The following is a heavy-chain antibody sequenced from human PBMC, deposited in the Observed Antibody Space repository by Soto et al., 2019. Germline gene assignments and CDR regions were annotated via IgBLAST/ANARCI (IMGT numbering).Heavy chain of an antibody. CDR3: ARHFMPTFPLGYFDY. CDR1: GFTFTGYS. J-gene: IGHJ4*02. V-gene: IGHV3-30-3*01. D-gene: IGHD2-2*01. CDR2: ISYDGTNK. Sequence: GGSLSLSCEASGFTFTGYSMHWVRQAPGKGLEWVAIISYDGTNKYYADSVKGRFTISRDNSKNTMYLQMNSLRDDDTAVYYCARHFMPTFPLGYFDYWGQGTLVTVSS.